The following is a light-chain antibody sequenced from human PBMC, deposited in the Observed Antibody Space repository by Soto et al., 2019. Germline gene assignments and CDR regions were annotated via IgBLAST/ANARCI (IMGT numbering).Light chain of an antibody. Sequence: QSVLTQPPSVSGAPGQRDTISCTGSSSNIGAGYDVHWYQQLPGTAPKLLIYGNSNRPSGVPDRFSGSKSGTSASLAITGLQAEDEADYYCQSYDSSLSGGVFGGGTKVIVL. V-gene: IGLV1-40*01. J-gene: IGLJ3*02. CDR1: SSNIGAGYD. CDR2: GNS. CDR3: QSYDSSLSGGV.